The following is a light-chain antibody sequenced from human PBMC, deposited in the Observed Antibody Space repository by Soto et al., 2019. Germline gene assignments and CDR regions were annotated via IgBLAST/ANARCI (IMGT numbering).Light chain of an antibody. V-gene: IGLV1-44*01. Sequence: QSALTQPPSASGTPGQGVTISCSGSSSNIGTNTVNWYKQLPGTAPKLLIYSNDLRPSGVPDRFSGSKSGTSVSLAISGLQSEDEADYYCEAWDDSRYGAVFGGGTKLTVL. CDR3: EAWDDSRYGAV. J-gene: IGLJ2*01. CDR1: SSNIGTNT. CDR2: SND.